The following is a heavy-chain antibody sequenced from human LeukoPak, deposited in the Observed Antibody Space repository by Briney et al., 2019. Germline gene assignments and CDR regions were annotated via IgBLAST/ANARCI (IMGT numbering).Heavy chain of an antibody. CDR1: GRSISSSSYY. Sequence: SETLSLTCTVSGRSISSSSYYWGWIRQPPGKGLGWIGSIYYSGRTYYNPSLKSRVTISVDTSKNQFSLKLSSVTAADTAVYYCARRNYYGSGVDYWGQGTLVTVSS. CDR3: ARRNYYGSGVDY. CDR2: IYYSGRT. V-gene: IGHV4-39*01. J-gene: IGHJ4*02. D-gene: IGHD3-10*01.